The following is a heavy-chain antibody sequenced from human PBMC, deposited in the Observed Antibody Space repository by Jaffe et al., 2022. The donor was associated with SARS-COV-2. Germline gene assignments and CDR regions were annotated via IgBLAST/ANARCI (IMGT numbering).Heavy chain of an antibody. CDR1: GGSFSGYY. D-gene: IGHD3-3*01. CDR2: INHSGST. V-gene: IGHV4-34*01. J-gene: IGHJ5*02. CDR3: ARRRLEWHAIGRFDP. Sequence: QVQLQQWGAGLLKPSETLSLTCAVYGGSFSGYYWSWIRQPPGKGLEWIGEINHSGSTNYNPSLKSRVTISVDTSKNQFSLKLSSVTAADTAVYYCARRRLEWHAIGRFDPWGQGTLVTVSS.